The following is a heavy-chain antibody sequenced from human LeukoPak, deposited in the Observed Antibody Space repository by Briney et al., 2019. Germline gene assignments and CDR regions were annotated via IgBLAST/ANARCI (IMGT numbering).Heavy chain of an antibody. CDR3: AKDICAKGAVGAFDY. CDR1: GFTFDDYT. Sequence: PGGSLRLSCAASGFTFDDYTMHWVRQAPGKGLEWVSLISWDGDSTYYADSVKGRFTISRDNSKNSLYLQMNSLTTEDSALYYCAKDICAKGAVGAFDYWGQGTLVTVSS. CDR2: ISWDGDST. J-gene: IGHJ4*02. V-gene: IGHV3-43*01. D-gene: IGHD1-26*01.